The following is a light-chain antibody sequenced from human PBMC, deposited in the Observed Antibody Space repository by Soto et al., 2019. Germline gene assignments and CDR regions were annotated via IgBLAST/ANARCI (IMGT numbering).Light chain of an antibody. Sequence: QSALTQPASVSGSPGQSITICCTGTSSDVGSYNLVSWYQQHPGKAPKLMIYEGSKRPSGVSNRFSGSKSGNMASLTISGLQAEDEADYYCCSYAGSSTDAVFGAGTKLTVL. CDR1: SSDVGSYNL. J-gene: IGLJ2*01. CDR3: CSYAGSSTDAV. CDR2: EGS. V-gene: IGLV2-23*01.